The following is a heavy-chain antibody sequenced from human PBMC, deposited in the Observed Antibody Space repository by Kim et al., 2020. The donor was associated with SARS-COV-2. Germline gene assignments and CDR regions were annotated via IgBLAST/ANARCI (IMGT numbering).Heavy chain of an antibody. CDR2: IYYSGST. J-gene: IGHJ5*02. V-gene: IGHV4-31*03. D-gene: IGHD3-10*01. CDR3: ARDRHSSNKRITMVRGVISGFDP. CDR1: GGSISSGGYY. Sequence: SETLSLTCTVSGGSISSGGYYWRWIRQHPGKGLEWIGYIYYSGSTYYNPSLKSRVTISVDTSKNQFSLKLSSVTAADTAVYYCARDRHSSNKRITMVRGVISGFDPWGQGPLVTVSS.